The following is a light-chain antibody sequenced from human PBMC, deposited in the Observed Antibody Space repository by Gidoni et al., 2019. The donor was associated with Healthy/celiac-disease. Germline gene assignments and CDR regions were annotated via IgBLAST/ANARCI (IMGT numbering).Light chain of an antibody. CDR3: MQALQTPPGVT. V-gene: IGKV2-28*01. CDR2: LGS. Sequence: DIVMTQSPLSLPVTPGEPASISCRSSQSLLHSNGYNYLDWYLQKPGQSPQLLIYLGSNRASGVPDRFSGSGSGTDFTLKISRVEAEDVGVYYCMQALQTPPGVTFXPXTKVDIK. J-gene: IGKJ3*01. CDR1: QSLLHSNGYNY.